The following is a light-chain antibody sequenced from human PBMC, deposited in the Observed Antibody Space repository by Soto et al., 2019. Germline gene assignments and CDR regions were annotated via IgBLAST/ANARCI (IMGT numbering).Light chain of an antibody. V-gene: IGKV1-5*03. CDR1: QSISSW. Sequence: DIQMTQSPSTLSASVGDRVTITCRASQSISSWLAWYQQKPGKAPKLLIYKASSLESGVPSRFSGSESGTEFTLTISSLQPDDFATYYCKQYDTYSCTFGQGTKLEIK. CDR3: KQYDTYSCT. CDR2: KAS. J-gene: IGKJ2*02.